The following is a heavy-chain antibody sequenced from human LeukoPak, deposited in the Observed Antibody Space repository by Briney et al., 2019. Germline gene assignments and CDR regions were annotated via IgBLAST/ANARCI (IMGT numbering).Heavy chain of an antibody. J-gene: IGHJ4*02. CDR3: ARGCVAATGLDCAEFDH. Sequence: KPSGTLSLTCAVSGGPFSGYYWTWIRQSPEKGLEWIGEINHRGSANYNASIRSRVTISVDTSRNQFSLTMSSVTVADTAVYYCARGCVAATGLDCAEFDHWGQGALVTVSS. CDR2: INHRGSA. V-gene: IGHV4-34*01. D-gene: IGHD6-13*01. CDR1: GGPFSGYY.